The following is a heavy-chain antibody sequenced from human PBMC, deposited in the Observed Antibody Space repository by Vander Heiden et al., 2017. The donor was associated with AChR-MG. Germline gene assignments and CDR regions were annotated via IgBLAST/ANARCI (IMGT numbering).Heavy chain of an antibody. Sequence: EVQLVESGGGLVKPGGSLRLSCAASGFTFSSYSMNWVRQAPGKGLEWVSSISSSSSYIYYADAVKGRFTISRDNAKNSMYLQMNRMRAEDTAVYYCAVRADRDYNWFDPWGQGTLVTVSS. CDR3: AVRADRDYNWFDP. J-gene: IGHJ5*02. V-gene: IGHV3-21*01. D-gene: IGHD3-22*01. CDR1: GFTFSSYS. CDR2: ISSSSSYI.